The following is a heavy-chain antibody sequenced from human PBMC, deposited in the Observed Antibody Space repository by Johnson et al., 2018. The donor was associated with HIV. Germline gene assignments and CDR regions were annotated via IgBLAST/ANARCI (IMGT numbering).Heavy chain of an antibody. CDR2: INWNAGSN. CDR3: ARVSRDCSGGSWRWGAFDI. J-gene: IGHJ3*02. D-gene: IGHD2-15*01. CDR1: GFSSDDYG. V-gene: IGHV3-20*04. Sequence: EVQLVESGGGVVQPGRSLRLSCAASGFSSDDYGMSWVRQGPGKGLEWVSGINWNAGSNGYADSVKGRFTISRDNAKKSLYLQMNSLRAEDTALYYCARVSRDCSGGSWRWGAFDIWGQGTMVTVSS.